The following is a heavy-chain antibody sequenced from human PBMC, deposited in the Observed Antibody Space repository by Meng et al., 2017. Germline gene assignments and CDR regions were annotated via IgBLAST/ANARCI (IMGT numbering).Heavy chain of an antibody. CDR2: IYWNDDK. D-gene: IGHD3-22*01. CDR1: VLPLSTSSVN. J-gene: IGHJ3*02. V-gene: IGHV2-5*01. Sequence: SGPTLAKLTQILSLTRTFSVLPLSTSSVNVGWIRQPPGKALEWLALIYWNDDKRYSPSLKSRLTITKDTSKNQVVLTMTNMDAVDTATYYCAHRPPYFYASSVYAFDIWGQGTMVTVSS. CDR3: AHRPPYFYASSVYAFDI.